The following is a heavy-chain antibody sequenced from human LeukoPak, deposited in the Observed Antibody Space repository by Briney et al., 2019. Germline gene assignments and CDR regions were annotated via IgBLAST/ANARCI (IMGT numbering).Heavy chain of an antibody. Sequence: PGGSLRLSCAASGFTFSSYGMHWVRQAPGKGLEWVGFIRFDGNNKYYADSVKGRFTISRDNAQNSLYLQMDTLRPEDTAVYYCVRDLSESYYGRDYWGQGTLVTVSP. V-gene: IGHV3-30*02. CDR3: VRDLSESYYGRDY. CDR2: IRFDGNNK. D-gene: IGHD1-26*01. J-gene: IGHJ4*02. CDR1: GFTFSSYG.